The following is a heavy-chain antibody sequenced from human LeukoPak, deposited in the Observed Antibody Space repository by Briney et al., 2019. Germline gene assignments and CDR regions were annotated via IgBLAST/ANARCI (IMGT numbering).Heavy chain of an antibody. V-gene: IGHV3-7*01. CDR3: ANGDGFDY. Sequence: GGSLRLSCATSGFTFSTFWMGWVRQAPGKGLEWVANIKQEGSEKYYVDSVKGRFTISRDNAKNSLYLQMNSLRAEDTAVYYCANGDGFDYWGQGTLVTVSS. D-gene: IGHD5-24*01. J-gene: IGHJ4*02. CDR1: GFTFSTFW. CDR2: IKQEGSEK.